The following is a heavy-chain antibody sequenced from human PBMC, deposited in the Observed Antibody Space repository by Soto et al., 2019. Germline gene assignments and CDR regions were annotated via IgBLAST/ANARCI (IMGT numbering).Heavy chain of an antibody. CDR3: ARERGAAAGPRYYYGMDV. V-gene: IGHV3-33*01. CDR1: GFTFSSYG. Sequence: QVQLVESGGGVVQPGRSLRLSCAASGFTFSSYGMHWVRQAPGKGLEWVAVIWYDGTNKYYADSVKGRFTISRDNSKNMLYLQMNSLRAEDTAVYYWARERGAAAGPRYYYGMDVWGQGTTVTVSS. CDR2: IWYDGTNK. D-gene: IGHD6-13*01. J-gene: IGHJ6*02.